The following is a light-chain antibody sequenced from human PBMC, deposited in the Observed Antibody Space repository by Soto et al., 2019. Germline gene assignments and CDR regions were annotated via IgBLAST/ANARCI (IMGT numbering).Light chain of an antibody. Sequence: IHMTHSPSTLSASLGDIVTITFRASQSISSWLAWYQQKPGKAPKLLIYDASSLESGVPSRFSGSGSGTDFTLTISSLQPEDFATYYCQQSYSTPISFGQGTRLEI. CDR2: DAS. V-gene: IGKV1-39*01. CDR3: QQSYSTPIS. J-gene: IGKJ5*01. CDR1: QSISSW.